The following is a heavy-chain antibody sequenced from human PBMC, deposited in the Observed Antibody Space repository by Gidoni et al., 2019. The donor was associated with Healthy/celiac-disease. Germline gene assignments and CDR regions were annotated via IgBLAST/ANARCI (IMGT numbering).Heavy chain of an antibody. CDR1: GFPCSSYG. V-gene: IGHV3-33*01. Sequence: QVKLVESGGGVVQPGRSLRLSCSASGFPCSSYGMHWVRQAPGKGLEWVAVIWYDGSNKYYADSVKGRFTISRDNSKNTLYLQMNSLRAEDTAVYYCARDRREDGYNYLDYWGQGTLVTVSS. D-gene: IGHD5-12*01. CDR2: IWYDGSNK. J-gene: IGHJ4*02. CDR3: ARDRREDGYNYLDY.